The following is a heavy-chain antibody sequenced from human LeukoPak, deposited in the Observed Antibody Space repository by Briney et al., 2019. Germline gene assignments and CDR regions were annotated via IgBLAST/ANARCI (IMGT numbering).Heavy chain of an antibody. V-gene: IGHV4-59*08. CDR1: GGSISSYY. CDR3: ARSEGFWSGYYRTLYGMDV. Sequence: SETLSLTCTVSGGSISSYYWSWIRQPPGKGLEWIGYIQYSGSTNYNPSLKSRVTISVDTSKNQFSLKLSSVTAADTAVYYCARSEGFWSGYYRTLYGMDVWGQGTTVTVSS. D-gene: IGHD3-3*01. CDR2: IQYSGST. J-gene: IGHJ6*02.